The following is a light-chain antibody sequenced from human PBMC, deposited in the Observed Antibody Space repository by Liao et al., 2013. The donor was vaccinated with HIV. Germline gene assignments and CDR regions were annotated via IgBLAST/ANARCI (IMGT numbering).Light chain of an antibody. CDR3: QAWDSRTAGV. CDR1: KLGDKY. CDR2: QDN. J-gene: IGLJ1*01. Sequence: SYELTQAPSVSVSPGQTASITCSGDKLGDKYASWYQQKPGQSPVLVIYQDNIRPSGIPERFSGSNSGNTATLTISGTQAMDEADYYCQAWDSRTAGVFGTGTKVTVL. V-gene: IGLV3-1*01.